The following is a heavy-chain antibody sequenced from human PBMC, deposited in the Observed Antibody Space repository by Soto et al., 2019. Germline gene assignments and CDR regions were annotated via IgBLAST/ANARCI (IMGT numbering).Heavy chain of an antibody. J-gene: IGHJ4*02. D-gene: IGHD3-22*01. CDR3: ARDRPRGYYDSSGYYYFDY. CDR1: GGTFSSYA. CDR2: FIPIFGTA. V-gene: IGHV1-69*13. Sequence: ASVKVSCKASGGTFSSYAISWVRQAPGQGLEWMGGFIPIFGTANYAQKFQGRVTITADESTSTAYMELSSLRSEDTAVYYCARDRPRGYYDSSGYYYFDYWGQGTLVTVSS.